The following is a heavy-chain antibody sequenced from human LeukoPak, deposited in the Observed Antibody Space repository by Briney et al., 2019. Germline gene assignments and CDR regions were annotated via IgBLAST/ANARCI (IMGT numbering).Heavy chain of an antibody. Sequence: ASVKVSCKASGYTFTSYYMHWVRQAPGQGLEWMGIINPSGGSTSYAQKFQGRVTMTRDMSTSTVYMELSSLRSGDTAVYYCARDSSSWYYFDYWGQGTLVTVSS. D-gene: IGHD6-13*01. V-gene: IGHV1-46*01. CDR3: ARDSSSWYYFDY. J-gene: IGHJ4*02. CDR1: GYTFTSYY. CDR2: INPSGGST.